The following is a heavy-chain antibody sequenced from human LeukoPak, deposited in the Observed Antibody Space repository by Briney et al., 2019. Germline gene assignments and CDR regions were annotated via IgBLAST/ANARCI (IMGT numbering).Heavy chain of an antibody. CDR2: IYHSGST. D-gene: IGHD3-10*01. CDR1: GYSISSGYY. Sequence: SETLSLTCTVSGYSISSGYYWGWIRQPPGKGLEWIGSIYHSGSTYYNPSLKSRVTISVDTSKNQFSLKLSSVTAADTAVYYCARSVGSGSPYSYYYYYYMDVWGKGTTVTISS. V-gene: IGHV4-38-2*02. J-gene: IGHJ6*03. CDR3: ARSVGSGSPYSYYYYYYMDV.